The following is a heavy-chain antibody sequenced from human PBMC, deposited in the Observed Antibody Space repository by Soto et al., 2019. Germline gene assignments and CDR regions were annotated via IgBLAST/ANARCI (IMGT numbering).Heavy chain of an antibody. J-gene: IGHJ3*02. CDR1: GYTFTGYY. Sequence: ASVKVSCKASGYTFTGYYMHWVRQAPGQGLEWMGWINPNSGGTNYAQKFQGWVTMTRDTSISTAYMELSRLRSDDTAVYYCARDHEATRAWFDFDIWGQGTMVTVSS. D-gene: IGHD3-22*01. V-gene: IGHV1-2*04. CDR3: ARDHEATRAWFDFDI. CDR2: INPNSGGT.